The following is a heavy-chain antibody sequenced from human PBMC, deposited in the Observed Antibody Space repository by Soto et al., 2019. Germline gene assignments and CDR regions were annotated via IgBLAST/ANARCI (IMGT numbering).Heavy chain of an antibody. CDR1: GYTFTSYA. CDR3: ARDEQLTWYYFEY. V-gene: IGHV1-3*01. CDR2: INAGNGNT. J-gene: IGHJ4*02. Sequence: VXSVKVSCKASGYTFTSYAMHWVRQAPGQRLEWMGWINAGNGNTKYSQKFQGRVTITRDTSASTAYMELSSLRSEDTAVYYCARDEQLTWYYFEYWGKGTLVTVS. D-gene: IGHD6-6*01.